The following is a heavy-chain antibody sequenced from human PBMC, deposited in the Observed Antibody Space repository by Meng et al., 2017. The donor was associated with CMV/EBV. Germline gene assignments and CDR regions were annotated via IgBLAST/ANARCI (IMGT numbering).Heavy chain of an antibody. CDR1: GFTVSSNY. CDR3: ARDEGFASAFDI. V-gene: IGHV3-53*01. CDR2: IYSGGST. J-gene: IGHJ3*02. Sequence: GESLKISCAASGFTVSSNYMSWVRQAPGKGLEWVSVIYSGGSTYYADSVKGRFTISRDNSKNTLYLQMNSLRAEDTAVYYCARDEGFASAFDIWGQGTMVTVSS.